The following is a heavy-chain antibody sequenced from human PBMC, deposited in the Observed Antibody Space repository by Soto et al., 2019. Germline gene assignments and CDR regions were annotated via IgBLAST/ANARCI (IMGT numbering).Heavy chain of an antibody. J-gene: IGHJ5*02. CDR3: ARAQGWNYLENWFDP. D-gene: IGHD1-7*01. V-gene: IGHV4-59*12. Sequence: GKGLEWIGYIYYSGSTNYNPSLKSRVTISVDTSKNQFSLKLSSVTAADTAVYYCARAQGWNYLENWFDPWGQGTLVTVSS. CDR2: IYYSGST.